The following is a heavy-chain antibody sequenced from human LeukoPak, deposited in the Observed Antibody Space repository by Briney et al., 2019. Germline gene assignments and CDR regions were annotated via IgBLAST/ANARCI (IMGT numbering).Heavy chain of an antibody. CDR3: ARNRETYYYYMDV. D-gene: IGHD5-24*01. Sequence: SETLSLTCTVSGGSISSSSYYWGWVRQPPGKGLEWIGEIYHSGSTNYNSSLKSRVTISVDKSKNQFFLKLSSVTAADTAVYFCARNRETYYYYMDVWGKGTTVTVSS. J-gene: IGHJ6*03. CDR1: GGSISSSSYY. V-gene: IGHV4-39*07. CDR2: IYHSGST.